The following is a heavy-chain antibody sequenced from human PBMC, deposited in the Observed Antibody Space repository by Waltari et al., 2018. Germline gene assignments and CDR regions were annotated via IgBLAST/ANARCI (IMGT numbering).Heavy chain of an antibody. CDR2: INPNSGGT. J-gene: IGHJ5*02. CDR3: ARGYYDFWSGPNNWFDP. Sequence: QVQLVQSGSELKKPGASMEISCKASGYTFTGYYMHWVRQAPGQGLEWMGRINPNSGGTNYAQKFQGRVTMTRDTSISTAYMELSRLRSDDTAVYYCARGYYDFWSGPNNWFDPWGQGTLVTVSS. CDR1: GYTFTGYY. D-gene: IGHD3-3*01. V-gene: IGHV1-2*06.